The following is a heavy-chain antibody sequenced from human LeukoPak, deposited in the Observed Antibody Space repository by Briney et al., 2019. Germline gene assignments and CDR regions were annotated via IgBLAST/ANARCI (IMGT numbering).Heavy chain of an antibody. CDR1: GFTFSSYA. V-gene: IGHV3-30*04. D-gene: IGHD4-17*01. J-gene: IGHJ4*02. CDR2: ISYDGSNK. CDR3: ARDRVSVGTVTTPGY. Sequence: GRSLRHSCAASGFTFSSYAMHWVRQAPGKGLEWVAVISYDGSNKYYADSVKGRFTISRDNSKNTLYLQMNSLRAEDTAVYYCARDRVSVGTVTTPGYWGQGTLVTVSS.